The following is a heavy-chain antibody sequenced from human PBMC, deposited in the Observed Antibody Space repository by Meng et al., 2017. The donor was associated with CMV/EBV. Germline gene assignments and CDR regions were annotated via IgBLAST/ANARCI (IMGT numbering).Heavy chain of an antibody. Sequence: GESLKISCAASGFTFSSYGMHWVRQAPGKGLEWVAVISYDGSNKYYADSVKGRFTISRDNSKNTLYLQMNSLRAEDTAVYYCARDRYYDSSGYALSYYFDYWGQGTLVTVSS. CDR1: GFTFSSYG. J-gene: IGHJ4*02. V-gene: IGHV3-30*19. CDR2: ISYDGSNK. D-gene: IGHD3-22*01. CDR3: ARDRYYDSSGYALSYYFDY.